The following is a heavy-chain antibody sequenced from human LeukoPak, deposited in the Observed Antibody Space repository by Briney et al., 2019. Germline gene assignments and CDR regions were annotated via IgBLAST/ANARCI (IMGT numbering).Heavy chain of an antibody. J-gene: IGHJ4*02. D-gene: IGHD4-11*01. Sequence: GGSLRLSCAASGITFSNYWMHWVRQAPGKGLVWVSHIIQDGSSTLYADSVKGRFTISRDNAKNTLYLQMNGLRAEDTAVYYCATDDYRGLGYWGQGTLVTVSS. CDR1: GITFSNYW. V-gene: IGHV3-74*01. CDR3: ATDDYRGLGY. CDR2: IIQDGSST.